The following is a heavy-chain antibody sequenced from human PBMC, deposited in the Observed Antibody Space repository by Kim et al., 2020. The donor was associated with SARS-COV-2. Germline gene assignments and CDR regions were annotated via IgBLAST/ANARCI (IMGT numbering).Heavy chain of an antibody. CDR3: AKTPAGTIAYYFDY. D-gene: IGHD6-13*01. V-gene: IGHV3-23*01. J-gene: IGHJ4*02. Sequence: ADSVKGRFTISRDNSKNTLDLQMNSLRAEDTAVYYCAKTPAGTIAYYFDYWGQGTLVTVSS.